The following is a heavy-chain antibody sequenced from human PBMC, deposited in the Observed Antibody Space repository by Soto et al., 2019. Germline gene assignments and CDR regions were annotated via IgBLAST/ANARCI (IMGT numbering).Heavy chain of an antibody. CDR1: GVSVTSDDFY. V-gene: IGHV4-61*03. CDR2: IFHSGTT. Sequence: PSETLSLTCTVSGVSVTSDDFYWTWIRQPPGKGLEWIGHIFHSGTTSYSSSLEGRLTISIDTSKNHFSLSLISAAAADTAVYYCARVPLIEEGGGEETTSAFDLWGQGTMVTVSS. CDR3: ARVPLIEEGGGEETTSAFDL. J-gene: IGHJ3*01. D-gene: IGHD3-16*01.